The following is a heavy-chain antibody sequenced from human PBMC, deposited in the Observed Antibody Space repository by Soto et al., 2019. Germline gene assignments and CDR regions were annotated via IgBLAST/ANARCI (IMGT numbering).Heavy chain of an antibody. J-gene: IGHJ4*02. CDR3: APRPPPDIWVGVFDY. D-gene: IGHD3-16*01. CDR2: VSHTGAT. Sequence: QVRLQESGPGLVKPSETLSLTCTVSGGSISHHYWSWIRQPPGEGPEWIGYVSHTGATNYNPSLESRATMSLDTSKNQFSLKLSSVTAADTAVYYCAPRPPPDIWVGVFDYWSQGTLVTVSS. V-gene: IGHV4-59*11. CDR1: GGSISHHY.